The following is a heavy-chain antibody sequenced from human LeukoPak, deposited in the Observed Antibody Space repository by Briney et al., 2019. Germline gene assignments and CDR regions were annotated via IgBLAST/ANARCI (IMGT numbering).Heavy chain of an antibody. CDR2: INPSGGST. CDR1: GYTFTSYY. Sequence: ASVKVSCKASGYTFTSYYMHWVRQAPGQELEWMGIINPSGGSTSYAQKFQGRVTMTRDTSTSTVYMELSSLRSEDTAVYYCARTGDYDFWSGSSMVYYYYYYGMDVWGQGTTVTVSS. J-gene: IGHJ6*02. V-gene: IGHV1-46*01. CDR3: ARTGDYDFWSGSSMVYYYYYYGMDV. D-gene: IGHD3-3*01.